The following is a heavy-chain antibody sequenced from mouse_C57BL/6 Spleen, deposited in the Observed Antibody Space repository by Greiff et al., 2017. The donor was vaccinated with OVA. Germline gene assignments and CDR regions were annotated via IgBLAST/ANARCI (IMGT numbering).Heavy chain of an antibody. Sequence: EVMLVESGGGLVKPGGSLKLSCAASGFTFSSYAMSWVRQTPEKRLEWVATISDGGSYTYYPDNVKGRFTISRDNAKNNLYLQMSHLKSEDTAMYYCARDLGTTVRYFDYWGQGTTLTVSS. J-gene: IGHJ2*01. D-gene: IGHD1-1*01. CDR1: GFTFSSYA. CDR3: ARDLGTTVRYFDY. CDR2: ISDGGSYT. V-gene: IGHV5-4*01.